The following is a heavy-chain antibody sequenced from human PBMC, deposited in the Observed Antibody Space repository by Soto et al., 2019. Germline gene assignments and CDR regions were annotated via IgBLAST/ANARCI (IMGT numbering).Heavy chain of an antibody. D-gene: IGHD6-19*01. J-gene: IGHJ6*02. CDR2: IYPGDSDT. Sequence: GESLKLSCKGSGYSFTSYWIGWVRQMPGKGLEWMGIIYPGDSDTRYSPSFQGQVTISADKSISTAYLQWSSLKDSDTAMYYCARQEAVAGPYYYYYGMDVSGQGTTVTVYS. CDR1: GYSFTSYW. V-gene: IGHV5-51*01. CDR3: ARQEAVAGPYYYYYGMDV.